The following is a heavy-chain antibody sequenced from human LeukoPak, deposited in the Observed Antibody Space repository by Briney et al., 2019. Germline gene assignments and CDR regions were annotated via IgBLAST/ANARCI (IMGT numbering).Heavy chain of an antibody. CDR2: ISYDGSNK. J-gene: IGHJ4*02. D-gene: IGHD2-2*01. CDR3: ARSIPGSSTSCPGGY. CDR1: GFTFSSYA. V-gene: IGHV3-30-3*01. Sequence: GGSLRLSCAASGFTFSSYAMHWVRQAPGKGLEWVAVISYDGSNKYYADSVKGRFTISRDNSKNTLYLQMNSLRAEDTAVYYCARSIPGSSTSCPGGYWGQGTLVTVSS.